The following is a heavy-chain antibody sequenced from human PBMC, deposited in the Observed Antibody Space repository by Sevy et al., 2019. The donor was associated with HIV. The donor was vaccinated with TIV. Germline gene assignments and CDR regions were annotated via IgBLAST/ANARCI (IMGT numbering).Heavy chain of an antibody. V-gene: IGHV4-59*01. CDR1: GDSISGYY. J-gene: IGHJ6*02. Sequence: SETLSLTCTVSGDSISGYYWSWIRQSPGKGLQWIGYIYYNGRTNYDPSLKSRVIISTDTSKNQFSLKLSSVTAVDTAIYYCARAAANYYYAMDVWGQGTTVTVSS. CDR2: IYYNGRT. CDR3: ARAAANYYYAMDV.